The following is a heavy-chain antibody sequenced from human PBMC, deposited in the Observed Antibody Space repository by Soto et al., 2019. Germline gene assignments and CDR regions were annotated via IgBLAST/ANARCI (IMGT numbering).Heavy chain of an antibody. CDR2: IKQDESEK. V-gene: IGHV3-7*01. J-gene: IGHJ3*02. Sequence: GGSLRLSWAASGFTFSTNWMSWVRQAPGKGLEWVANIKQDESEKYYVDSVKGRFTISRDNAKNSLYLQMNSLRAEDTAVYYCARVKRSYYENSVSSSPPFDASAIWGQGPMVTVSS. CDR1: GFTFSTNW. CDR3: ARVKRSYYENSVSSSPPFDASAI. D-gene: IGHD3-3*01.